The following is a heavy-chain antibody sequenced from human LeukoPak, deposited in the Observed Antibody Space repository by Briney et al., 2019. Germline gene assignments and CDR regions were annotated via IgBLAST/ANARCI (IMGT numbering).Heavy chain of an antibody. J-gene: IGHJ4*02. CDR3: ARSSIAAAGMSFAY. CDR2: INTNTGNP. V-gene: IGHV7-4-1*02. Sequence: ASVKVSCKASGYTFTTYAMNWVRQAPGQGLEWMGWINTNTGNPTYAQGFAGRCVFSLDTSVSTAYLQISSLEAEDTAVYYCARSSIAAAGMSFAYWGQGTLVTVSS. CDR1: GYTFTTYA. D-gene: IGHD6-13*01.